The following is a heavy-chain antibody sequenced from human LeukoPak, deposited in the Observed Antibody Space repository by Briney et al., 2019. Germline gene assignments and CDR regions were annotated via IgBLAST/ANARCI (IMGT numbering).Heavy chain of an antibody. CDR3: AREQWLLIDY. J-gene: IGHJ4*02. V-gene: IGHV3-23*01. CDR1: GFTFSTYA. Sequence: GGSLRLSCAASGFTFSTYATSWVRQAPGKGLEWVSAISGSGGSTYYADSVKGRFTISRDNAKNSLYLQMNSLRAEDTAVYYCAREQWLLIDYWGQGTLVTVSS. D-gene: IGHD3-22*01. CDR2: ISGSGGST.